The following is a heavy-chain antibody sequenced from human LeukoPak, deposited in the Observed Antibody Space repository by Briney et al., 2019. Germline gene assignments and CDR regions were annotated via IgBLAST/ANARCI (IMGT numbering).Heavy chain of an antibody. CDR2: IYYSGST. D-gene: IGHD5-18*01. V-gene: IGHV4-59*01. Sequence: PSETLSLTCTVSGDSINSYYWSWIRQPPGKGLEWIGHIYYSGSTDYNPSLKSRVSISVDTSKNQFSLKVSSVTAADTAVYYCMRVGYGYGYLSRFDPWGQGTLVTVSS. J-gene: IGHJ5*02. CDR1: GDSINSYY. CDR3: MRVGYGYGYLSRFDP.